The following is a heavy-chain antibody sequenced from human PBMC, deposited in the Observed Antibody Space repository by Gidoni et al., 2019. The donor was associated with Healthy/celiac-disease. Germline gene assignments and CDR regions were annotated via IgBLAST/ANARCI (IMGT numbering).Heavy chain of an antibody. CDR2: IYYSGST. D-gene: IGHD3-3*01. Sequence: QVQLQESGPGRVKPSQTLSFTCTVSGGSISRGDYYWSWIRQPAGKGLEWIGYIYYSGSTYYNPTLKSRVTISVDTSKNQFSLKLRSVNAADTAVYYCARNPFGVDTFDYWGQGTLVTVSS. CDR1: GGSISRGDYY. CDR3: ARNPFGVDTFDY. J-gene: IGHJ4*02. V-gene: IGHV4-30-4*01.